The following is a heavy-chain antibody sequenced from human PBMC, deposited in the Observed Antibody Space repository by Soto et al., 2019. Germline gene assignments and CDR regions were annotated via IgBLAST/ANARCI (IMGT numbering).Heavy chain of an antibody. Sequence: QVQLVESGGGVVQPGRSLRLSCAASGFTFRSYGMHWVRQAPGKGLEWVAVIWFDGSNKYYADSVKGRFTISRDNSINTLYLQMNSLRAEDTAVYYCATSGLHLGSYYYGMDVWGQGTTVTVSS. CDR1: GFTFRSYG. J-gene: IGHJ6*02. CDR2: IWFDGSNK. CDR3: ATSGLHLGSYYYGMDV. D-gene: IGHD3-10*01. V-gene: IGHV3-33*01.